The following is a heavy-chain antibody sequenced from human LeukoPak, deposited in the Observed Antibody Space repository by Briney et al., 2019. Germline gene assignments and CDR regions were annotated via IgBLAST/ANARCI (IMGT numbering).Heavy chain of an antibody. CDR2: IYYSGSP. CDR3: ARKYYDILTGYYAFDY. CDR1: GGSISSSSYY. Sequence: SETLSLTCTVSGGSISSSSYYWGCIRQPPGKGLEWIGSIYYSGSPYYNPSLKSRVTISVDTSKNQFSLKLSSVTAADTAVYYCARKYYDILTGYYAFDYWGQGTLVTVSS. J-gene: IGHJ4*02. D-gene: IGHD3-9*01. V-gene: IGHV4-39*01.